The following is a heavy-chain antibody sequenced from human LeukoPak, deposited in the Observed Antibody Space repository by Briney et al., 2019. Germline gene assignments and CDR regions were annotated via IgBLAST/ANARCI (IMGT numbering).Heavy chain of an antibody. D-gene: IGHD6-19*01. J-gene: IGHJ4*02. CDR3: ARDWAVAGTGFSDY. CDR2: ISSSGGTT. Sequence: GGSLRLSCAASGFTFSTYAVNWVRQAPGKGLEWVSAISSSGGTTYYADSVKGRFSISRDNSKNTLYLRMNSLRAEDTAVYYCARDWAVAGTGFSDYWGQGTLVTVSS. V-gene: IGHV3-23*01. CDR1: GFTFSTYA.